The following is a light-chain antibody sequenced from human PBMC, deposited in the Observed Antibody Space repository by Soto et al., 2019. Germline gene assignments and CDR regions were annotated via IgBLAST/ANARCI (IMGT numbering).Light chain of an antibody. CDR2: EVS. CDR1: SSDVGAYNY. V-gene: IGLV2-14*01. Sequence: QSVLTQPASVSGSPGQSITISCTGTSSDVGAYNYVSWYQHDPGKAPKLMIYEVSNRPSGVSNRFSGSKSGNTASLTISGLQAEDEADYYCSSYTSSSTYVFGTGTKLTVL. CDR3: SSYTSSSTYV. J-gene: IGLJ1*01.